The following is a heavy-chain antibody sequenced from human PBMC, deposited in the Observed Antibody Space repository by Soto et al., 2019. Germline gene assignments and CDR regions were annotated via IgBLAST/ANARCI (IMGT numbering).Heavy chain of an antibody. CDR2: ISSGGGYT. D-gene: IGHD3-10*01. V-gene: IGHV3-23*01. J-gene: IGHJ4*02. CDR1: GFTFSNYV. CDR3: AKDYGSGSYYIYYFDY. Sequence: EVQLLESGGGLVQPGGSLRLSCAASGFTFSNYVMSWVRQAPGKGLEWVTGISSGGGYTYYADSVKGRFTISRDNSKNTLYLQMNSLRAEDTVVYYCAKDYGSGSYYIYYFDYWGQGTLVTVSS.